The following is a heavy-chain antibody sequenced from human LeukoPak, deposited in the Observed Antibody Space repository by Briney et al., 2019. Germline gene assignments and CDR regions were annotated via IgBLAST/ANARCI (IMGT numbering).Heavy chain of an antibody. J-gene: IGHJ6*02. CDR2: INHSGST. CDR3: ACIAVAGTANYYYGMDV. Sequence: SETLSLTCTVSGGSISSYYWSWIRQPPGKGLEWIGEINHSGSTNYNPSLKSRVTISVDTSKNQFSLKLSSVTAADTAVYYCACIAVAGTANYYYGMDVWGQGTTVTVSS. V-gene: IGHV4-34*01. D-gene: IGHD6-19*01. CDR1: GGSISSYY.